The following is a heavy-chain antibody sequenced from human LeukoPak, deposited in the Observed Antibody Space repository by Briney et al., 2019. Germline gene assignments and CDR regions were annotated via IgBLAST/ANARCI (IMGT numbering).Heavy chain of an antibody. J-gene: IGHJ4*02. Sequence: GGSLRLSCAASGLAFSAYKMHWVRQAPRKGLVWVSRISTDGYTTDYADFVQGRFTASRDNTKNTWSLEMNSLRAEDTAVYYCVVAGSPGYWGQGTLVTVSS. CDR1: GLAFSAYK. V-gene: IGHV3-74*01. CDR3: VVAGSPGY. D-gene: IGHD6-19*01. CDR2: ISTDGYTT.